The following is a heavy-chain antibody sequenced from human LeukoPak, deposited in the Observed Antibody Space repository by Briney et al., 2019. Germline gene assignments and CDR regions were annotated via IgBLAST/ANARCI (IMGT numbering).Heavy chain of an antibody. CDR2: INSDESSA. Sequence: RGSLRLSCAASGFTFNSYWMHWVRQAPGKGLVWVSRINSDESSASYADSVKGRFTISRDNAKNTLYLQMNSLRAEDTAVYYCARDGYSSGWYLNYWGQGTLVTVSS. J-gene: IGHJ4*02. D-gene: IGHD6-19*01. CDR3: ARDGYSSGWYLNY. V-gene: IGHV3-74*01. CDR1: GFTFNSYW.